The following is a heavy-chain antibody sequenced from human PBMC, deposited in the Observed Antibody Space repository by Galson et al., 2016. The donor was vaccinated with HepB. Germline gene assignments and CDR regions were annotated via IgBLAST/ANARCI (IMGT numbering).Heavy chain of an antibody. CDR1: GGTFSSYA. CDR3: ARDRIPFMVRGVHMDITSNYYYYYGMDF. D-gene: IGHD3-10*01. J-gene: IGHJ6*02. CDR2: IIPMFVTA. V-gene: IGHV1-69*13. Sequence: SVKVSCKASGGTFSSYAITWVRQAPGQGLEWMGGIIPMFVTANYAQKFQGRVTITADESTSTAYMELSSLKSEDTAVYYCARDRIPFMVRGVHMDITSNYYYYYGMDFWGQGTLVTVSS.